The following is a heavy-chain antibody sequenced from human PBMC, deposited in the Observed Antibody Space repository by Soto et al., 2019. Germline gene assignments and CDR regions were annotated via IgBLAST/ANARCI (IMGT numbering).Heavy chain of an antibody. CDR1: GYTFTSYD. J-gene: IGHJ3*02. Sequence: QVQLVQSGAEVKKPGASVKVSCKASGYTFTSYDINWVRQATGQGLEWMGWMNPNSGNTGYAQKFQGRATMTRNTSISTAYMELSSLRSEDTAVYYCARGRRKGRAIVWWAFDIWGQGTMVTVSS. CDR2: MNPNSGNT. V-gene: IGHV1-8*01. CDR3: ARGRRKGRAIVWWAFDI. D-gene: IGHD2-2*02.